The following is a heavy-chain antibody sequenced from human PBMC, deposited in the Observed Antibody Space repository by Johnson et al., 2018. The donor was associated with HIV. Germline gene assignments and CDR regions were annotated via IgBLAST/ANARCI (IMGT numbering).Heavy chain of an antibody. D-gene: IGHD3-16*02. V-gene: IGHV3-66*01. Sequence: VQLVESGGGLVQPGGSLRLSCAASGFTVSSNYMSWVRQAPGKGLEWVSVIYSGGSTYYEDSVKGRFTISRDNSKNTLYLQMNSLRAEDTAVYYCARDLVSLEDAFYIWGQGTMVTVSS. CDR2: IYSGGST. CDR1: GFTVSSNY. CDR3: ARDLVSLEDAFYI. J-gene: IGHJ3*02.